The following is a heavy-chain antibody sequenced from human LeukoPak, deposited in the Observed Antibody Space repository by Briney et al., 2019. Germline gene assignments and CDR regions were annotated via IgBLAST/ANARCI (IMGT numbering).Heavy chain of an antibody. Sequence: SETLSLTCTVSGGSISSGSYYWGWIRQPPGKGLEWIGYIYYSGSTNYNPSLKSRVTISVDTSKNQFSLKLSSVTAADTAVYYCARLILTGGEYYFDYRGQGTLVTVSS. CDR3: ARLILTGGEYYFDY. J-gene: IGHJ4*02. CDR2: IYYSGST. CDR1: GGSISSGSYY. V-gene: IGHV4-61*01. D-gene: IGHD3-9*01.